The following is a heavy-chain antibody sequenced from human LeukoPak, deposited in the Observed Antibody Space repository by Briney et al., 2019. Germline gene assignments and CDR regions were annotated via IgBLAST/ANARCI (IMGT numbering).Heavy chain of an antibody. V-gene: IGHV4-4*07. CDR2: IYTSGTI. Sequence: SETLSLTCTVSGGPINSYSWSWIRQPAGKGLEWLGRIYTSGTINHNPSLKSRVTISVDRSRNQLSLKLSSVTAADTAVYYCARTITMVRGVILPDWFDPWGQGTLVTVSS. CDR3: ARTITMVRGVILPDWFDP. CDR1: GGPINSYS. J-gene: IGHJ5*02. D-gene: IGHD3-10*01.